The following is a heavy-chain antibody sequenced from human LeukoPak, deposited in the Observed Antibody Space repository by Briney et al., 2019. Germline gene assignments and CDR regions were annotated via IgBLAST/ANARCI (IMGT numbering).Heavy chain of an antibody. V-gene: IGHV4-39*01. CDR2: IFYTGNT. J-gene: IGHJ4*02. CDR3: SRHVNTFDY. Sequence: SETLSLSCSVSGGSISSRNHYWGWIRQPPGKGLEWIGSIFYTGNTYYNPSLRSRVTMSVDTSKNHFSLNLSSVTAADMAVYYCSRHVNTFDYWGQGALVTVSS. CDR1: GGSISSRNHY.